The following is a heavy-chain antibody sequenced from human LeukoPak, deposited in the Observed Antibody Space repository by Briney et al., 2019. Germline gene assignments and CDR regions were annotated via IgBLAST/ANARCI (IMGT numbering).Heavy chain of an antibody. J-gene: IGHJ4*02. Sequence: GGSLRLSCAASGFTFSSYAMHWVRQAPGKGLEWVAVISYDGSNKYYADSVKGRFTISRDNSKNTLYLQMNSLRAEDKAVYYCARVDILTGYFDYWGQGTLVTVSS. D-gene: IGHD3-9*01. CDR1: GFTFSSYA. CDR2: ISYDGSNK. CDR3: ARVDILTGYFDY. V-gene: IGHV3-30-3*01.